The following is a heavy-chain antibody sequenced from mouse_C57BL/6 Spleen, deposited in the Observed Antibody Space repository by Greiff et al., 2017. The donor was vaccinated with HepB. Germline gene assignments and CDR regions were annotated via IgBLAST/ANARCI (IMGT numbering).Heavy chain of an antibody. CDR1: GFNIKDYY. D-gene: IGHD1-1*01. CDR2: IDPEDGET. Sequence: VHVKQSGAELVKPGASVKLSCTASGFNIKDYYMHWVKQRTEQGLEWIGRIDPEDGETKYAPKFQGKATITADKSSNTAYLQHSSLTSEDTAVYYGARREDYGFDYWGQDTTLTVSS. CDR3: ARREDYGFDY. J-gene: IGHJ2*01. V-gene: IGHV14-2*01.